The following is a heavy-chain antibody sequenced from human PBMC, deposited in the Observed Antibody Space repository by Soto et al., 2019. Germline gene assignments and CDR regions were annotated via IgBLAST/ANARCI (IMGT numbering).Heavy chain of an antibody. Sequence: GGSLRLSCAASGFTFSSYGMHWVRQAPGKGLEWVAVISYDGSNKYYADSVKGRFTISRDNSKNTLYLQMNSLRAEDTAVYYCAKDRYSSGQIDYWGQGTLVTV. J-gene: IGHJ4*02. V-gene: IGHV3-30*18. D-gene: IGHD6-19*01. CDR1: GFTFSSYG. CDR2: ISYDGSNK. CDR3: AKDRYSSGQIDY.